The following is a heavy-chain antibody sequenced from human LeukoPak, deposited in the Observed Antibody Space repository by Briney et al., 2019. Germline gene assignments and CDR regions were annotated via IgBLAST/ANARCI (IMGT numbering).Heavy chain of an antibody. CDR2: IHYDSSTE. V-gene: IGHV3-30*02. CDR1: GFAFSSYG. D-gene: IGHD3-22*01. CDR3: ARDDSIPTMIVVVTPPGY. Sequence: PGGSLRLSCAASGFAFSSYGMHWVRQAPGKGLEWVAYIHYDSSTEDYADSVKGRFTISRDNAKNSLYLQMNSLRAEDTALYYCARDDSIPTMIVVVTPPGYWGQGTLVTVSS. J-gene: IGHJ4*02.